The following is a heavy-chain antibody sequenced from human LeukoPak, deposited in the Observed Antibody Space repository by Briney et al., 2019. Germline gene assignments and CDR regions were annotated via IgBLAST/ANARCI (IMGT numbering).Heavy chain of an antibody. J-gene: IGHJ3*02. V-gene: IGHV3-21*01. CDR3: ARDTMIVVTDAFDS. CDR2: ISSSSSYI. CDR1: GFTFSSYS. D-gene: IGHD3-22*01. Sequence: PAGSLRLSCAASGFTFSSYSMNWVRQAPGKGLEWVSSISSSSSYIYYADSVKGRFTISRDNAKNSLYLQMNSLRAEDTAVYYCARDTMIVVTDAFDSWGQGTMVTVSS.